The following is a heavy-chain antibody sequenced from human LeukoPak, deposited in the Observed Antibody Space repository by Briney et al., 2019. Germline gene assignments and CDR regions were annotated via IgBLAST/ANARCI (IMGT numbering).Heavy chain of an antibody. V-gene: IGHV1-24*01. CDR1: GFTLTEIS. J-gene: IGHJ4*02. CDR2: FDPEDGET. D-gene: IGHD4-17*01. CDR3: ARVYGDYDLFDY. Sequence: ASVKVSCKVSGFTLTEISMHWVRQAPGKGLEWMGGFDPEDGETIYAQKFQGRVTMTEDTSTDTAYMELSSLRSEDTAVYYCARVYGDYDLFDYWGQGTLVTVSS.